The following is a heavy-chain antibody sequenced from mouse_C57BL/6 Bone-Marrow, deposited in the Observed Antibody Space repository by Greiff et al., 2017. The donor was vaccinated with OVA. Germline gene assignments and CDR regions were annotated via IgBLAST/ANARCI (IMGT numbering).Heavy chain of an antibody. Sequence: QVQLQQSGAELVKPGASVKMSCKASGYTFTSYWITWVKQRPGQGLEWIGDIYPGSGSTNYNEKFKSKATLTVDTSSSTAYMQLSSLTSEESAVYYCARDYSILYYFDYWGQGTTLTVSS. CDR3: ARDYSILYYFDY. V-gene: IGHV1-55*01. CDR1: GYTFTSYW. CDR2: IYPGSGST. J-gene: IGHJ2*01. D-gene: IGHD2-5*01.